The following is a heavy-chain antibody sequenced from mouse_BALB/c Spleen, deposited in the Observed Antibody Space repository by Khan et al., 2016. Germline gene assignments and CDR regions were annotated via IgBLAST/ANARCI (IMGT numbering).Heavy chain of an antibody. D-gene: IGHD1-1*01. J-gene: IGHJ2*01. CDR2: TNPTNGRT. Sequence: QVQLQQPGAEMVKAGASVKMSCKDSGYTFTSYWMHWVKQRLGQGLEWFAETNPTNGRTYYNEKFKSKATLTVDQSSSTAYMLLSGPTCEDSVVNYCARIEKIVATHFDYWGQCTTRTVSS. CDR1: GYTFTSYW. CDR3: ARIEKIVATHFDY. V-gene: IGHV1S81*02.